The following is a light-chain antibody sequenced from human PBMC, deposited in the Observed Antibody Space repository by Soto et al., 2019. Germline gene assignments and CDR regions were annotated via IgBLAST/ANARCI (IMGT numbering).Light chain of an antibody. J-gene: IGKJ1*01. CDR1: QSVSSN. Sequence: EIVLTQSPAALSVSPGERATLSCKASQSVSSNLAWYQQKPGQAPRLLIYDASTRATGIPARFSGSGSGTDFTITISSLQTEDFAVYYCQQYNNWPPWTFGKGTKVESK. CDR3: QQYNNWPPWT. V-gene: IGKV3-15*01. CDR2: DAS.